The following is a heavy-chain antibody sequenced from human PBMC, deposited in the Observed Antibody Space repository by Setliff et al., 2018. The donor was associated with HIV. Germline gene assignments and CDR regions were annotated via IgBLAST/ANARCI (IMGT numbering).Heavy chain of an antibody. CDR3: AKEVATTYYYRYMDV. Sequence: GPSVKVSCKASGGTFSDSAINWVRQAPGQGLEWMGRIIPVFGTANYAPKFPDRVTITADKSTSTAYLELSSLRSDDTAVYYCAKEVATTYYYRYMDVWGTG. J-gene: IGHJ6*03. CDR1: GGTFSDSA. CDR2: IIPVFGTA. D-gene: IGHD5-12*01. V-gene: IGHV1-69*06.